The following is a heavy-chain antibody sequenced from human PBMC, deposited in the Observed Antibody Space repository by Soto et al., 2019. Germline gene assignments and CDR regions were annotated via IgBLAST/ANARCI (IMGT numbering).Heavy chain of an antibody. CDR1: GFTFSSYW. V-gene: IGHV3-7*01. CDR3: ARELVVGPAEYFHH. D-gene: IGHD3-22*01. J-gene: IGHJ1*01. CDR2: INQEGSEK. Sequence: EVQLVESGGGLVRPGGSLRLSCAASGFTFSSYWMSWVRQVPGKGLEWVANINQEGSEKYYLDSVKGRFTISRDNAKNSLYLQMSSLGAEDTAVYYCARELVVGPAEYFHHWGQGTLVTVSS.